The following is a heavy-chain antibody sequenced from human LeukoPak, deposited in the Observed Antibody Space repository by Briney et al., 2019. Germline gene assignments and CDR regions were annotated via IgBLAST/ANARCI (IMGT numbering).Heavy chain of an antibody. Sequence: GGSLRLSCAAPGFTFTNYAMNWVRQTPGGRLEWVSFIGISSGPVYYADSVKGRFTISRDNAKASLYLQMNSLRAEDTAVYYCARAKGYTSSYSFDYWGQGILVTVSS. V-gene: IGHV3-48*04. CDR3: ARAKGYTSSYSFDY. D-gene: IGHD2-2*01. J-gene: IGHJ4*02. CDR1: GFTFTNYA. CDR2: IGISSGPV.